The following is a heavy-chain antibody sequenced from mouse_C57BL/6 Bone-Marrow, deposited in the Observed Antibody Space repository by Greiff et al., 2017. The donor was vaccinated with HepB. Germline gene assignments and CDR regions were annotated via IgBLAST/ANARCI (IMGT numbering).Heavy chain of an antibody. V-gene: IGHV1-78*01. CDR3: ARWYYGNYYAMDY. CDR1: GYTFTDHT. CDR2: IYPRDGST. D-gene: IGHD2-1*01. Sequence: VQLQQSDAELVKPGASVKISCKASGYTFTDHTIHWMKQRPEQGLEWIGYIYPRDGSTKYNEKFKGKATLTADKSSSTAYMQLNSLTSEDSAVYFCARWYYGNYYAMDYWGQGTSVTVSS. J-gene: IGHJ4*01.